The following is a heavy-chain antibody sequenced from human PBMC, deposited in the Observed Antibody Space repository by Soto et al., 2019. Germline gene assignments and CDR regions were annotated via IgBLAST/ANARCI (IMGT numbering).Heavy chain of an antibody. D-gene: IGHD3-10*01. V-gene: IGHV1-2*04. Sequence: ASVKVSCKASGYTFTGYYMHWVRQAPGQGLEWMGWINPNSGGTNYAQKFQGWVTMTRDTSISTAYMELGRLGSDDTAVYYCARAGGYGSGSYSDTTYYYYMDVWGKGTTVTVSS. CDR2: INPNSGGT. J-gene: IGHJ6*03. CDR1: GYTFTGYY. CDR3: ARAGGYGSGSYSDTTYYYYMDV.